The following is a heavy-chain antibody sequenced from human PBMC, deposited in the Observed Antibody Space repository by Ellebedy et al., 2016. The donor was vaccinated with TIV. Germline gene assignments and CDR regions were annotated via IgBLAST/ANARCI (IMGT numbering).Heavy chain of an antibody. D-gene: IGHD6-19*01. CDR2: FDWDDDK. CDR1: GFSLSTTRVS. J-gene: IGHJ4*02. CDR3: ARTDGSGWAFDS. V-gene: IGHV2-70*11. Sequence: SGPTLVKPTQTLTLTCTFSGFSLSTTRVSMSWIRQPPGKALEWLARFDWDDDKYFNTSLRTRLTISKDTSKNQVVLTMTNMDPVDTATYYCARTDGSGWAFDSWGQGTLITVSS.